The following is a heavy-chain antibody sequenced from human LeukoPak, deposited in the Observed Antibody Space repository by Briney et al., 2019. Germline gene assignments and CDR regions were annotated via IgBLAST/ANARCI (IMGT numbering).Heavy chain of an antibody. CDR3: AKDNYYDSSGYLDY. J-gene: IGHJ4*02. CDR2: ISYDGSNK. Sequence: PGGSLRLSCAASGFTFSSYGMHWVRQAPGKGLEWVAVISYDGSNKYYADSVKGRFTISRDNSKNTLYLQMNSLRAEDTAVYYCAKDNYYDSSGYLDYWGRGTLVTVSS. V-gene: IGHV3-30*18. D-gene: IGHD3-22*01. CDR1: GFTFSSYG.